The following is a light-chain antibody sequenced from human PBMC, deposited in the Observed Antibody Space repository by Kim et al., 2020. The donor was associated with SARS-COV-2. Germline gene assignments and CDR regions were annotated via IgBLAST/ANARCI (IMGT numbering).Light chain of an antibody. CDR3: QQYNKWPPRA. CDR2: GAS. V-gene: IGKV3-15*01. CDR1: QSVGSD. Sequence: IVMTQSPATLSLSPGERATLSCSASQSVGSDLAWYQHKPGQAPRLLIYGASTRATDIPARFSGSGSGTEFTLTINSLQSEDFAVYYCQQYNKWPPRAFGQGTKVDIK. J-gene: IGKJ1*01.